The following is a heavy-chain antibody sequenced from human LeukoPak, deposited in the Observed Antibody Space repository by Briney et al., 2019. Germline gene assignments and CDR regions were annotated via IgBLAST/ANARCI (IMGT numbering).Heavy chain of an antibody. V-gene: IGHV4-39*07. J-gene: IGHJ4*02. D-gene: IGHD2-15*01. CDR3: ARLSGEIIVVGAGIDS. Sequence: PETLSLTCTVSGGSISGSNYYWGWIRQAPGKGLEWIGSIHYNGQAYYNPSRASRVTISVDTSRNQFSLKLVSVTAADTAVYYCARLSGEIIVVGAGIDSWGQGTLVLVSS. CDR2: IHYNGQA. CDR1: GGSISGSNYY.